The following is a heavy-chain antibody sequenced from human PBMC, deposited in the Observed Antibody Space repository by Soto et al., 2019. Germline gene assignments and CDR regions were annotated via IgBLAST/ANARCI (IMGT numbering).Heavy chain of an antibody. J-gene: IGHJ4*02. V-gene: IGHV4-31*03. D-gene: IGHD3-3*01. CDR1: GGSISSGGYY. CDR2: IYYSGST. CDR3: AKARAQYYDFWSGYPVDY. Sequence: SETLSLTCTVSGGSISSGGYYWSWIRQHPGKGLEWIGYIYYSGSTYYNPSLKSRVTISVDTSKNQFSLKLSSVTAEDTAVYYCAKARAQYYDFWSGYPVDYWGQGTLVTVSS.